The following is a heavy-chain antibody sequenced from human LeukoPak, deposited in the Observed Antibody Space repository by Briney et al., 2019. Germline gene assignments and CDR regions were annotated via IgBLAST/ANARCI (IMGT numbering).Heavy chain of an antibody. D-gene: IGHD6-13*01. Sequence: GGSLRLSCAASGFTFSSYSMDWVRQAPGKGLEWVSSISSSSSYIYYADSVKGRFTISRDNAKNSLYLQMNSLRAEDTAVYYCARDPIAAAAPGAFDIWGQGTMVTVSS. CDR1: GFTFSSYS. J-gene: IGHJ3*02. CDR3: ARDPIAAAAPGAFDI. CDR2: ISSSSSYI. V-gene: IGHV3-21*01.